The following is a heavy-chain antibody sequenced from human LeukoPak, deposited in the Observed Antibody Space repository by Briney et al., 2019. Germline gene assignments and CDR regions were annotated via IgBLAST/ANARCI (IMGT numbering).Heavy chain of an antibody. J-gene: IGHJ4*02. D-gene: IGHD3-9*01. CDR3: ARRFADYDILTGYY. Sequence: SETLSLTCAVYGGSFSGYYWSWIRQPPGRGLEWIGEINHSGSTNYNPSLKSRVTMSVDTSKNQFSLKLSSVTAADTAVYYCARRFADYDILTGYYWGQGTLVTVSS. CDR2: INHSGST. CDR1: GGSFSGYY. V-gene: IGHV4-34*01.